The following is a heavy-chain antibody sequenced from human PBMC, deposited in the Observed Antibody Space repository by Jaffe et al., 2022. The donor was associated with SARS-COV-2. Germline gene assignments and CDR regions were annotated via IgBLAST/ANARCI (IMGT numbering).Heavy chain of an antibody. D-gene: IGHD3-10*01. V-gene: IGHV3-7*01. CDR2: IKQDGSEK. Sequence: EVQLVESGGGLVQPGGSLRLSCAASGFTFSSYWMSWVRQAPGKGLEWVANIKQDGSEKYYVDSVKGRFTISRDNAKNSLYLQMNSLRAEDTAVYYCASKQVTMVRGPYSAFDIWGQGTMVTVSS. CDR1: GFTFSSYW. CDR3: ASKQVTMVRGPYSAFDI. J-gene: IGHJ3*02.